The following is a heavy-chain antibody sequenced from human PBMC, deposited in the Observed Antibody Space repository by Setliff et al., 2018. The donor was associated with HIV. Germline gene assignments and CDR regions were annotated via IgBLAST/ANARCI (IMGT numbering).Heavy chain of an antibody. CDR1: GGSLSTDSYY. CDR3: ARGRVAVVKGYYYYYYGMDV. J-gene: IGHJ6*02. V-gene: IGHV4-61*10. Sequence: KTSETLSLTCTVSGGSLSTDSYYWSWIRQPAGKGLEWIGHVYTSGSTDYNPSLKSRVIISTDTRNHFSLNLYSITAADTAVYYCARGRVAVVKGYYYYYYGMDVWGQGTTVTVSS. CDR2: VYTSGST. D-gene: IGHD2-15*01.